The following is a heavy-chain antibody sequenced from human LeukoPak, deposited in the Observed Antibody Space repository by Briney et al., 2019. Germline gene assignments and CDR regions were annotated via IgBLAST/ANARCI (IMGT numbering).Heavy chain of an antibody. V-gene: IGHV3-9*01. Sequence: GGSLRLSCAASGFTFDDYAMHWVRHAPGKGLEWVSGISWNSGSIGYADSVKGRFTISRDNAKNSLYLQMNSLRAEDTALYCCAKDGRVGSGSTGWSDPWGQGTLVTVSS. CDR3: AKDGRVGSGSTGWSDP. D-gene: IGHD3-10*01. CDR2: ISWNSGSI. J-gene: IGHJ5*02. CDR1: GFTFDDYA.